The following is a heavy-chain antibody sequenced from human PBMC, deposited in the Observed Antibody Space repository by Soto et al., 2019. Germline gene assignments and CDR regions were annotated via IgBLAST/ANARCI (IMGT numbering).Heavy chain of an antibody. CDR2: INWNGAST. V-gene: IGHV3-20*04. Sequence: EVQLVESGGGLIQPGGSLRLSCAASGFNMGAYAMPWVRKVPGKGLEWVSGINWNGASTTYADSVKGRFTISKDRAKNSLSLQMSSLRAEDTALYYCARASGSYENFDYWGQGTLVTVSS. CDR3: ARASGSYENFDY. D-gene: IGHD3-16*01. CDR1: GFNMGAYA. J-gene: IGHJ4*02.